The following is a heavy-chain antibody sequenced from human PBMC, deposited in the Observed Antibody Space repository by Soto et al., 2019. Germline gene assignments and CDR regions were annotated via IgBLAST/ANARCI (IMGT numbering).Heavy chain of an antibody. V-gene: IGHV1-69*01. J-gene: IGHJ6*02. Sequence: QVQLVQSGAEVKKPGSSVKVSCKASGGTFSSYAISWVRQAPGQGLEWMGGIIPIFGTANYAQKFQGRVTITEDESTSTAYMELSSLRSEDTAVYYCARGGVGYCSSTSCYTEARGYYYYGMDVWGQGTTVTVSS. D-gene: IGHD2-2*02. CDR2: IIPIFGTA. CDR1: GGTFSSYA. CDR3: ARGGVGYCSSTSCYTEARGYYYYGMDV.